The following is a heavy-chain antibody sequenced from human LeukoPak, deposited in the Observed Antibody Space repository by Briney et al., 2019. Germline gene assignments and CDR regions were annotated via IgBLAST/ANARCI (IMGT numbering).Heavy chain of an antibody. J-gene: IGHJ4*02. CDR2: IYYSGST. D-gene: IGHD4-17*01. V-gene: IGHV4-31*03. Sequence: SQTLSLTCIVSLGSISSGGYYWSWIRQHPGKGLECIGYIYYSGSTYYNPSLKSRVTISVDTSKNQFSLKLSSVTAADTAVYYCASSTPVTTTYSFDYWGQGTLVTVSS. CDR1: LGSISSGGYY. CDR3: ASSTPVTTTYSFDY.